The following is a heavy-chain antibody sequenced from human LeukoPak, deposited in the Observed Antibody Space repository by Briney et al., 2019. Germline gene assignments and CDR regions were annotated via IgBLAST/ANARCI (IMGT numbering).Heavy chain of an antibody. CDR3: ARVSTARCSSTSCYGLAFDI. CDR2: IYTSVST. Sequence: SETLSLTCTVSGGSISSYYWSWIRQPAGKGLEWIGRIYTSVSTNYNPSLKSRVTMSVDTSKNQFSLKLSSVTAADTAVYYCARVSTARCSSTSCYGLAFDIWGQGTMVTVSS. CDR1: GGSISSYY. D-gene: IGHD2-2*01. J-gene: IGHJ3*02. V-gene: IGHV4-4*07.